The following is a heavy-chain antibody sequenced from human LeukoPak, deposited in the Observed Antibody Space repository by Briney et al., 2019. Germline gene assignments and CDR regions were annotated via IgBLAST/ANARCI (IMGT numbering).Heavy chain of an antibody. CDR1: GFTFSSYG. J-gene: IGHJ4*02. D-gene: IGHD3-9*01. V-gene: IGHV3-30*18. Sequence: GGSLRLSCAASGFTFSSYGMHWVRQAPGKGLEWVAVISYDGSNKYYADSVKGRFTISRDNSKNTLYLQMNSLRAEDTAVYYCAKDNEYYDILTGYYGTGYFDYWGQGTLVTVSS. CDR3: AKDNEYYDILTGYYGTGYFDY. CDR2: ISYDGSNK.